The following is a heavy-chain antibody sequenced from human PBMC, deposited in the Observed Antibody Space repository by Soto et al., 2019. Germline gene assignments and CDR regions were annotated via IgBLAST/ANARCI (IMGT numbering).Heavy chain of an antibody. J-gene: IGHJ2*01. CDR3: ARELSTTQGARYFDL. V-gene: IGHV4-31*03. CDR2: IYYSGST. CDR1: GGSISSGGYY. D-gene: IGHD1-26*01. Sequence: SETLSLTCTVSGGSISSGGYYWSWIRQHPGKGLEWIGYIYYSGSTYYNPSLKSRVTISVDTSKNQFSLKLSSVTAADTAVYYCARELSTTQGARYFDLWGRGTLVTVSS.